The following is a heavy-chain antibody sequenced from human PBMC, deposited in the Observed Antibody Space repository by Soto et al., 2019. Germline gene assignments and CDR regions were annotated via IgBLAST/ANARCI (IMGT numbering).Heavy chain of an antibody. CDR1: GFTFSDYW. CDR2: IKQDGSEK. D-gene: IGHD1-1*01. CDR3: AREMVQIGS. Sequence: PGGSLRLSCAASGFTFSDYWMSWVRQAPGKGLEWVAKIKQDGSEKYYVDSVKGRFTMSRDNAKKSLYMQMNSLRAEDTAVYYCAREMVQIGSWGQGTMVTVSS. V-gene: IGHV3-7*01. J-gene: IGHJ4*02.